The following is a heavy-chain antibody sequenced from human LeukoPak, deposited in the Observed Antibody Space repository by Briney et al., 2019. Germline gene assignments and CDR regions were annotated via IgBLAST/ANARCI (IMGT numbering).Heavy chain of an antibody. J-gene: IGHJ4*02. CDR3: AKGPPGGGYDTIDY. Sequence: PGGSLRLSCTVSGFTFGDYAVSWVRQAPGKGLEWVGFIRAKAYGGTTDYAASVKGRFTISRDDSKSIAYLQMNSLRAEDTAVYYCAKGPPGGGYDTIDYWGQGTLVTVSS. CDR1: GFTFGDYA. CDR2: IRAKAYGGTT. V-gene: IGHV3-49*04. D-gene: IGHD5-12*01.